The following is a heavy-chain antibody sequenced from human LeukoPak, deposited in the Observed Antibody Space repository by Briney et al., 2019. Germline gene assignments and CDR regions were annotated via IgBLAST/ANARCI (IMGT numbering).Heavy chain of an antibody. J-gene: IGHJ4*02. CDR1: GGTFNSYA. V-gene: IGHV1-69*13. CDR3: ARVMGGWYLRGVDY. D-gene: IGHD6-19*01. Sequence: ASVKVSCKASGGTFNSYAINWVRQAPGQGLEWMGGIIPIFGTTNYAQKFQGRVTITADESTSTAYMELSSLRSDDTAVYYCARVMGGWYLRGVDYWGQGTLVTVSS. CDR2: IIPIFGTT.